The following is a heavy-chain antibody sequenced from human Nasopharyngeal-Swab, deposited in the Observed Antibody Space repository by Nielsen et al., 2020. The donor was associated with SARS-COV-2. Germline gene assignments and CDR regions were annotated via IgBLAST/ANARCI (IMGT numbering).Heavy chain of an antibody. J-gene: IGHJ4*02. CDR3: TTKRSPFDY. CDR2: ISYDGSNK. CDR1: GFTFSSYG. Sequence: GGSLRLSCAASGFTFSSYGMHWVRQAPGKGLEWVAVISYDGSNKYYADSVKGRFTISRDNSKNTLYLQMNSLRAEDTAVYYCTTKRSPFDYWGQGTLVTVSS. V-gene: IGHV3-30*03. D-gene: IGHD1-14*01.